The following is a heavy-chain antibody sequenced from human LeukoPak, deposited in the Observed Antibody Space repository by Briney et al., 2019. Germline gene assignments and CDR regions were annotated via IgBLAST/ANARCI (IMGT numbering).Heavy chain of an antibody. CDR1: GYTFTGYY. CDR2: INPNSGGT. J-gene: IGHJ6*02. CDR3: ARVYYDILTGYPTGMDV. V-gene: IGHV1-2*02. D-gene: IGHD3-9*01. Sequence: ASVKVSCKASGYTFTGYYMRWVRQAPGQGLEWMGWINPNSGGTNYAQKFQGRVTMTRDTSISTAYMELSRLRSDDTAVYYCARVYYDILTGYPTGMDVWGQGTTVTVSS.